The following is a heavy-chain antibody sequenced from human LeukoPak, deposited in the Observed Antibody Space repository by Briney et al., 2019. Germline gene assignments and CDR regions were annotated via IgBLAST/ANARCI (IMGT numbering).Heavy chain of an antibody. CDR2: IIPIFGTA. J-gene: IGHJ5*02. Sequence: SVKVSCQASVGTFISYAISWVRQAPGQQREWMGGIIPIFGTANYAQKFQGRVKISMDESTSTAYMELSSLRSEETAVYYCARSRTYQRYNWFDPWGQGTLVTVSS. D-gene: IGHD2-2*01. V-gene: IGHV1-69*05. CDR3: ARSRTYQRYNWFDP. CDR1: VGTFISYA.